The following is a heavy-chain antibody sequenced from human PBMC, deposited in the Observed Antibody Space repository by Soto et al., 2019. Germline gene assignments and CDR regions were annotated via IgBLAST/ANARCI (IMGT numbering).Heavy chain of an antibody. CDR1: GYTFTSYY. V-gene: IGHV1-46*01. CDR3: ARGVAAAGTFDWFVP. Sequence: QVQLVQSGAEVKKPGASVKVSCKASGYTFTSYYMHWVRQAPGQGLEWMGIINPSGGSTSYAQKFQGRVTMTRDTSTSTVYMEPSSRRSEDTAVYYCARGVAAAGTFDWFVPWGQGTLVTVSS. J-gene: IGHJ5*02. D-gene: IGHD6-13*01. CDR2: INPSGGST.